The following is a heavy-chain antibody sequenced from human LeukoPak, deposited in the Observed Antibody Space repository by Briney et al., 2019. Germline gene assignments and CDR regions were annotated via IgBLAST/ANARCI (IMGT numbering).Heavy chain of an antibody. J-gene: IGHJ4*02. V-gene: IGHV3-30*04. D-gene: IGHD4-17*01. CDR3: ARAPADYADYYFDY. CDR2: ISYEGSNK. CDR1: GFTFSGYA. Sequence: GRSLRLSCAASGFTFSGYAMHWVRQAPGKGLEWVAVISYEGSNKDYADSVKGRFTISRDNSQNTLFLQMNSLRAEDTAVYYCARAPADYADYYFDYWGQGTLVTVSS.